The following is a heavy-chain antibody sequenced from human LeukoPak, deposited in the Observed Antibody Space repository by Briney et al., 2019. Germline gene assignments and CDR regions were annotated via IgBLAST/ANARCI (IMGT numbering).Heavy chain of an antibody. V-gene: IGHV4-59*12. CDR1: GGSISTYY. CDR3: ARGFRDVGLSTDSQGGWFDP. D-gene: IGHD2-15*01. J-gene: IGHJ5*02. Sequence: PSETLSLTCTVSGGSISTYYWSWIRQPPGKGLEWIAYVYYSGHTSYNPSLKGRVTISVDTSKNQISLKLNSVTAADTAVYYCARGFRDVGLSTDSQGGWFDPWGQGTLVTVSS. CDR2: VYYSGHT.